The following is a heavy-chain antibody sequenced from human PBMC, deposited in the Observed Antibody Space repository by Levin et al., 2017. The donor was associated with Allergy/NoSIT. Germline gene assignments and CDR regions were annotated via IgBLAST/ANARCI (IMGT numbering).Heavy chain of an antibody. D-gene: IGHD6-13*01. V-gene: IGHV4-4*02. CDR1: GDSISSSNW. CDR2: INHSGST. J-gene: IGHJ4*02. CDR3: ARVKGDSSSSWYVFDH. Sequence: SSETLSLTCAVSGDSISSSNWWSWVRQPPGKGLEWIGEINHSGSTNYNPSLKSRVTISVDKSKNQFSLKLSSVTAADTAVYYCARVKGDSSSSWYVFDHWGQGTLVTVSS.